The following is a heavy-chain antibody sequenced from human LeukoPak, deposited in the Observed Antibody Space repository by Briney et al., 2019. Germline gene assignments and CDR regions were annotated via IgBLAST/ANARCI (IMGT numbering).Heavy chain of an antibody. Sequence: ASETLSLTCTVSGGSISTSSYYWGWIRQPPGKGLEWIGTFYYSGSTYYNPSLKSRVTISVDTSKNQFSLKLSSVTAADTAVYYCARHKLWFGELSYWGQGTLVTVSS. V-gene: IGHV4-39*01. CDR3: ARHKLWFGELSY. D-gene: IGHD3-10*01. CDR2: FYYSGST. CDR1: GGSISTSSYY. J-gene: IGHJ4*02.